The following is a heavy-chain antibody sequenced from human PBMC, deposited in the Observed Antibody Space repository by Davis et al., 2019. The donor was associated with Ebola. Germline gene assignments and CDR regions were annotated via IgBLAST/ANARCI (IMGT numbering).Heavy chain of an antibody. CDR2: TKQDGSEK. CDR3: ARVNTDIVVVVAAMDV. CDR1: RFTFSTYW. J-gene: IGHJ6*02. D-gene: IGHD2-15*01. Sequence: GGSLRLSCAASRFTFSTYWMNWVRQAPGKGPEWVANTKQDGSEKYYVDSVKGRFTISRDNAKNSLYLQMNSLRVEDTAVYYCARVNTDIVVVVAAMDVWGQGTTVTVSS. V-gene: IGHV3-7*03.